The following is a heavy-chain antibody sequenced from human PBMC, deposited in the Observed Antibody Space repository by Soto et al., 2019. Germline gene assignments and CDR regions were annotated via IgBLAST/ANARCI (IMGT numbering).Heavy chain of an antibody. Sequence: GGSLRLSCAASGFTFSSYGMHWVRQAPGKGLEWVAVIWYDGSNKYYADSVKGRFTISRDNSKNTLYLQMNSLRAEDTAVYYCARDPGGAKYYYDSQPLPPAYYYYYYGMDVWGQGTTVTVSS. CDR1: GFTFSSYG. J-gene: IGHJ6*02. D-gene: IGHD3-22*01. CDR3: ARDPGGAKYYYDSQPLPPAYYYYYYGMDV. CDR2: IWYDGSNK. V-gene: IGHV3-33*01.